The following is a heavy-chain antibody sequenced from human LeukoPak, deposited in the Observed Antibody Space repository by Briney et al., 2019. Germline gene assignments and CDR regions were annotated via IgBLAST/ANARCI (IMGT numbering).Heavy chain of an antibody. J-gene: IGHJ4*02. D-gene: IGHD6-6*01. V-gene: IGHV3-30*03. CDR3: ARAARSFHSSYYFDY. CDR2: ISYDGSNK. CDR1: GFTFSSYG. Sequence: GGSLRLSCAASGFTFSSYGMHWVRQAPGKGLEWVAVISYDGSNKYYADSVKGRFTISRDNSKNTLYLQMNSLRAEDTAVYYCARAARSFHSSYYFDYWGQGTLVTVSS.